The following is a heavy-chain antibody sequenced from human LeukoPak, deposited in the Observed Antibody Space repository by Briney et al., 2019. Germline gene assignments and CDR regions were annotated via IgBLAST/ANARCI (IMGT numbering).Heavy chain of an antibody. CDR3: TVPASGGNWFDP. CDR1: GFTFSSYA. CDR2: ISGSGGST. D-gene: IGHD2-2*01. Sequence: GGSLRLSCGASGFTFSSYAMSWVRQAPGKGLEWVSAISGSGGSTYYADSVKGRFTISRDNSKNTLYLQMNSLKAEDTAVYYCTVPASGGNWFDPWGPGTLVTVSS. J-gene: IGHJ5*02. V-gene: IGHV3-23*01.